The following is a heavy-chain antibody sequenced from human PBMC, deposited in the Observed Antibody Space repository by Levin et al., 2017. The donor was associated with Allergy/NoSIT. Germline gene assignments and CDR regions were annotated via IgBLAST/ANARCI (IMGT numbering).Heavy chain of an antibody. D-gene: IGHD4-17*01. Sequence: ASVKVSCKASGYTFTSYAMHWVRQAPGQRLEWMGWINAGNGNTKYSQKFQGRVTITRDTSASTAYMELSSLRSEDTAVYYCARGRVTSSPEGYYYYYGMDGWGQGTTVTVSS. J-gene: IGHJ6*02. CDR1: GYTFTSYA. CDR3: ARGRVTSSPEGYYYYYGMDG. V-gene: IGHV1-3*01. CDR2: INAGNGNT.